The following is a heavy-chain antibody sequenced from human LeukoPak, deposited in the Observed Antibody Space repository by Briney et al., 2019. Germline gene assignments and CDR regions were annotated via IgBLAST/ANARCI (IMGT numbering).Heavy chain of an antibody. CDR1: GGSISNYY. CDR2: IHYSGST. J-gene: IGHJ4*02. D-gene: IGHD3-9*01. V-gene: IGHV4-59*12. Sequence: SETLSLTCTVPGGSISNYYWSWIRQPPGKGLEWIGYIHYSGSTNYNPSLKSRVTISVDTSKNQFSLKLSSVTAADTAVYYCAREGPYYDILTGYSEYYFDYWGQGTLVTVSS. CDR3: AREGPYYDILTGYSEYYFDY.